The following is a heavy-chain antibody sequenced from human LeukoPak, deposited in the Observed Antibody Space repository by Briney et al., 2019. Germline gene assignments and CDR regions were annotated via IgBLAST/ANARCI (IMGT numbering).Heavy chain of an antibody. J-gene: IGHJ4*02. CDR2: IHYSGST. CDR1: GGSISSSSYY. CDR3: ARAGPYMTTVDY. V-gene: IGHV4-39*01. Sequence: PSETLSLTCTVSGGSISSSSYYWGWIRQPPGKGLEWIGSIHYSGSTYYNPSLKSRVTISVDTSKNQFSLKLRSVTAADTAVYFCARAGPYMTTVDYWGQGTLVTVSS. D-gene: IGHD4-17*01.